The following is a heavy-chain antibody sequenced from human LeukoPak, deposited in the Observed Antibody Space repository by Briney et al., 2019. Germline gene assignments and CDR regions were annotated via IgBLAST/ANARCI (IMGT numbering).Heavy chain of an antibody. Sequence: ASVKVSCKASGYTFTSYAMNWVRQAPGQGLEYMGWINTNTGNPTYAQGFTGRFVFSLDTSVSTAYLEISSLKAEDTAIYYCASRYYSTNFGYWGQGTLVTVSS. CDR1: GYTFTSYA. V-gene: IGHV7-4-1*02. CDR2: INTNTGNP. J-gene: IGHJ4*02. D-gene: IGHD3-10*01. CDR3: ASRYYSTNFGY.